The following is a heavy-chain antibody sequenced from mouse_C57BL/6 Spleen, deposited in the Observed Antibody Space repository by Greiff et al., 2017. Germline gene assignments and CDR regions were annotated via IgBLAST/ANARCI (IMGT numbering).Heavy chain of an antibody. CDR1: GFTFSSYA. CDR3: AREKGMITSYYFDY. CDR2: ISDGGSYT. V-gene: IGHV5-4*01. D-gene: IGHD2-4*01. Sequence: EVHLVESGGGLVKPGGSLKLSCAASGFTFSSYAMSWVRQTPEKRLEWVATISDGGSYTYYPDNVEGRFTISRDNAKNNLNLQMSHLKSEDTAMYYCAREKGMITSYYFDYWGQGTTLTVSS. J-gene: IGHJ2*01.